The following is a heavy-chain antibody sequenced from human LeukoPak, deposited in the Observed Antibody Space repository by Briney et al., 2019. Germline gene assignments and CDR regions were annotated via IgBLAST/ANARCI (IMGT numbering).Heavy chain of an antibody. CDR1: GYTFTIYG. V-gene: IGHV1-18*01. Sequence: AAVKVSCTASGYTFTIYGISWVRQAPGQGLGWIGWISAYNGNTNYAQKLQGRVTIATDTSTSTAYMELRSLRSDDTPVYYCARVEMGDIVVVVAASHLDYWGQGTLVTVSS. CDR2: ISAYNGNT. D-gene: IGHD2-15*01. J-gene: IGHJ4*02. CDR3: ARVEMGDIVVVVAASHLDY.